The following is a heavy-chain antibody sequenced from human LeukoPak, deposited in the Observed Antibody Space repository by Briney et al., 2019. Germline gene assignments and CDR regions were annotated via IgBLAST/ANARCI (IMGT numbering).Heavy chain of an antibody. D-gene: IGHD6-19*01. V-gene: IGHV3-23*01. CDR1: GFTFSSHD. CDR2: ISGSGANT. Sequence: PGGSLRLSCAASGFTFSSHDMSWVRQAPGKGLEWVSAISGSGANTYYADSVKGRFTVSRDNSKNTLYLQMNSLRVEDTAVYHCAKDLAVAGDSFDYWGQGTLVTVSS. CDR3: AKDLAVAGDSFDY. J-gene: IGHJ4*02.